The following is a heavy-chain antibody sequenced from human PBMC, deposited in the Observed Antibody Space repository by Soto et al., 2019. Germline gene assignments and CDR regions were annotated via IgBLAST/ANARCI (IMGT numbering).Heavy chain of an antibody. J-gene: IGHJ6*02. CDR2: IRSTVYGPTP. D-gene: IGHD6-19*01. V-gene: IGHV3-49*04. CDR3: TRIKEWLIRRRFHYYGMDV. Sequence: GGSLRLSCTVSGFTFGAYTISWVRQAPGKGLEWVGSIRSTVYGPTPDVAASLRGRFTVSRDDSNDTAYLHVNNLRNEDAAIYYCTRIKEWLIRRRFHYYGMDVWGQGTTVTVSS. CDR1: GFTFGAYT.